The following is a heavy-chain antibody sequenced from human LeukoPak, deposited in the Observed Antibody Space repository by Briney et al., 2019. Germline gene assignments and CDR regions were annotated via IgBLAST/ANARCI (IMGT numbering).Heavy chain of an antibody. J-gene: IGHJ4*02. CDR2: INHSGST. Sequence: SETLSLTCAVYGGSFSGYYWSWIRQPPGKGLEWIGEINHSGSTNYNPSLKSRVTISVDTSKNQFSLKLSSVTAADTAVYYRARTAAAAPFDYWGQGTLVTVSS. D-gene: IGHD6-13*01. V-gene: IGHV4-34*01. CDR3: ARTAAAAPFDY. CDR1: GGSFSGYY.